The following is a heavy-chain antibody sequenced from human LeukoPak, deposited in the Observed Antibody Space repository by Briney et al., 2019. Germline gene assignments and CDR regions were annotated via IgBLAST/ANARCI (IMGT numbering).Heavy chain of an antibody. CDR3: AKDIKAGYGGNLFDY. CDR1: GFTFDDYA. Sequence: GGPLRLSCAASGFTFDDYAMHWVRQAPGKGLEWVSLISGDGGSTYYADSVKGRFTISRDDSKNSLYLQMNSLRTEDTALYYCAKDIKAGYGGNLFDYWGQGTLVTVSS. V-gene: IGHV3-43*02. CDR2: ISGDGGST. J-gene: IGHJ4*02. D-gene: IGHD4-23*01.